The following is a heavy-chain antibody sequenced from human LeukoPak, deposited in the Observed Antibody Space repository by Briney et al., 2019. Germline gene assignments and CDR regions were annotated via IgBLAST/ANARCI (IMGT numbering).Heavy chain of an antibody. CDR1: GGSISSSTYY. V-gene: IGHV4-39*01. CDR2: IYYSGST. D-gene: IGHD3-16*01. J-gene: IGHJ4*02. Sequence: SSETLSLTCTVSGGSISSSTYYWGWIRRPPGKGLEWIGSIYYSGSTYYNPSLKSRATVSVDTSKNQFSLNLSSVTAADTAVYYCVRGSTLRHYQYWGQGTLVTVSS. CDR3: VRGSTLRHYQY.